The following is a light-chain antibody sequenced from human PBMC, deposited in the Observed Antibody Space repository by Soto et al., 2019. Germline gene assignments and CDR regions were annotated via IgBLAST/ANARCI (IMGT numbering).Light chain of an antibody. CDR1: QGLNSY. CDR2: ATS. Sequence: DIQLTQSPSLLSASVGDRVTITCRASQGLNSYLAWYQKKAGKAPQLLIYATSTLQTGVPSRFSGSGSGTEFTLTINSVQPEDFATYYCQRLNSNLLFIFGPGTTVDLK. CDR3: QRLNSNLLFI. J-gene: IGKJ3*01. V-gene: IGKV1-9*01.